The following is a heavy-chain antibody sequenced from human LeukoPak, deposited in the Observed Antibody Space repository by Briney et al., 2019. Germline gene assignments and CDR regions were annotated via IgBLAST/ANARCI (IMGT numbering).Heavy chain of an antibody. CDR1: GGSISNSSYY. J-gene: IGHJ3*02. Sequence: SETLSLTCTVFGGSISNSSYYWGWIRQPPGKGLEWIGSVYYSGSTYYSPPLKSRVTISVEASKNQFSLKLRSVTAADTAVYYCARRGQFSDFWSGTLDAFDIWGQGTRVTASS. CDR2: VYYSGST. CDR3: ARRGQFSDFWSGTLDAFDI. D-gene: IGHD3-3*01. V-gene: IGHV4-39*01.